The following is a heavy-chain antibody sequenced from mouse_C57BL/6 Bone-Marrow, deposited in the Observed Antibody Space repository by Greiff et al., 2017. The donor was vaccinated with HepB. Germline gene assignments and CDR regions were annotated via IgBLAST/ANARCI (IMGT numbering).Heavy chain of an antibody. CDR3: AREGIYYDYDSWFAY. CDR1: GYAFTNYL. Sequence: QLQQSGAELVRPGTSVKVSCKASGYAFTNYLIEWVKQRPGQGLEWIGVINPGSGGTNYNEKFKGKATLTADKSSSTAYMQRSSLTSEDSAVYFCAREGIYYDYDSWFAYWGQGTLVTVSA. V-gene: IGHV1-54*01. D-gene: IGHD2-4*01. CDR2: INPGSGGT. J-gene: IGHJ3*01.